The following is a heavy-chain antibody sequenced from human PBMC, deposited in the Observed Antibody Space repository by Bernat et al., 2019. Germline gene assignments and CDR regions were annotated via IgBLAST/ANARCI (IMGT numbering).Heavy chain of an antibody. V-gene: IGHV3-21*05. D-gene: IGHD5-18*01. CDR2: ITSSSSYI. CDR3: ARENTAALTAFDI. Sequence: EVQLVESGGGLVKPGGSLRLSCAASGFTFSSYSMNWVRQAPGKGLEWVSYITSSSSYIYYEASVKGRFTNSIDNAKNSLYLQMNSLSAEDTAVYYCARENTAALTAFDIWGQGTMVTVSS. J-gene: IGHJ3*02. CDR1: GFTFSSYS.